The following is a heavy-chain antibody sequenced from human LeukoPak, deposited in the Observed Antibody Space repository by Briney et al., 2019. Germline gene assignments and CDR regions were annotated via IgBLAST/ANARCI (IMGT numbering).Heavy chain of an antibody. Sequence: PGGSLRLSCAASGFTFSSYEMNWVRQAPGKGLEWVSYISSSGSTIYYADSVKGRFTISRDNSKNTLYLQMSSLRAEDTAVYYCARDGPAVIIFGYFEYWGQGTLVTVSS. D-gene: IGHD3-16*01. CDR1: GFTFSSYE. V-gene: IGHV3-48*03. CDR3: ARDGPAVIIFGYFEY. J-gene: IGHJ4*02. CDR2: ISSSGSTI.